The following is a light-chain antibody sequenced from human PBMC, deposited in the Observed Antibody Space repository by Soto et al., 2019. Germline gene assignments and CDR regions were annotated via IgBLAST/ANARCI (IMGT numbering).Light chain of an antibody. CDR1: RSVSSSY. CDR3: QHYGTSPPYT. V-gene: IGKV3-20*01. Sequence: EIVLTQSPGTLSLSPGERATLSCRASRSVSSSYLAWHQQKPGQAPRLLIYGAYNRATGIPDRFSGSGSGTDFTLTISRLEPEDFAVYYCQHYGTSPPYTFGQGTRLEIK. CDR2: GAY. J-gene: IGKJ2*01.